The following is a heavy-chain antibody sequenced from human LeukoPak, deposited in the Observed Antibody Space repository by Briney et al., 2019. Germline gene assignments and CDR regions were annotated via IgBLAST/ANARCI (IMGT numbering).Heavy chain of an antibody. D-gene: IGHD2-2*01. CDR1: GFTFSSYA. J-gene: IGHJ4*02. CDR2: ISGSGGST. CDR3: AKAWDIVVVPAALRFDY. Sequence: GGSLRLSCAASGFTFSSYAMSWVRQAPGKGLEWVSAISGSGGSTYYADSVKGRFTIFRDNSKNTLYLQMNSLRAEDTAVYYCAKAWDIVVVPAALRFDYWGQGTLVTVSS. V-gene: IGHV3-23*01.